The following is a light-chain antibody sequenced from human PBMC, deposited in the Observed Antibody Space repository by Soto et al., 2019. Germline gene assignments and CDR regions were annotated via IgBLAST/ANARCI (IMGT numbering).Light chain of an antibody. J-gene: IGLJ1*01. CDR1: SSDVGGYTY. Sequence: QSVLTQPASVSGSPGQSITISCTGTSSDVGGYTYVSWYQQHPGKAPKLMIYEVSNRPSGVSNRFSGSKSGNTASLTISGLQAEDEADYYCGSWDSSLSAYVFGTGTKLTVL. CDR3: GSWDSSLSAYV. CDR2: EVS. V-gene: IGLV2-14*01.